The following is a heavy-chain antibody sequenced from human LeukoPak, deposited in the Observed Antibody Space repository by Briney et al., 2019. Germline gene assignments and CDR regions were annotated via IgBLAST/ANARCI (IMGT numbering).Heavy chain of an antibody. D-gene: IGHD3-10*01. V-gene: IGHV4-61*02. CDR2: IYTSGST. CDR1: GGSISSGSYY. J-gene: IGHJ6*04. Sequence: SETLSLTCTVSGGSISSGSYYWSWIRQPAGKGLEWIGRIYTSGSTNCNPSLKSRVTISVDTSKNQFSLKLSSVTAADTAVYYCAGGRRVGYYYGSGSYSDVWGKGTTVTISS. CDR3: AGGRRVGYYYGSGSYSDV.